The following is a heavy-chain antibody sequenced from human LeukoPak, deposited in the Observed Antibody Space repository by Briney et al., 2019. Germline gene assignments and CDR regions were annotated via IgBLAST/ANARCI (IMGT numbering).Heavy chain of an antibody. CDR2: LTASGGNT. CDR1: GFTFSSYA. D-gene: IGHD5-18*01. J-gene: IGHJ4*02. Sequence: TGGYLRLSCAASGFTFSSYAMGWVRQAPGKGLEWVSALTASGGNTYYADSVKGRFTISRDNSKNTLDLQVNSLRAEDTAVYYCAKGNGYSYGRYYFDYWGQGTLVTVSS. CDR3: AKGNGYSYGRYYFDY. V-gene: IGHV3-23*01.